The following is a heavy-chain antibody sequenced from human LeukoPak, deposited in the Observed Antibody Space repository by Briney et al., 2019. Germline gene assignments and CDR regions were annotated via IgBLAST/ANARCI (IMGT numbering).Heavy chain of an antibody. Sequence: SGGSLTLSCAASGFTFSISAMSWLRQGTGKGLEWVSALGSGGITYYADSVKGRFTISRDNSKNTLYLQMNSLRAEDTAVYYCAKDYSDSSGYYYGDYRGQGTLVTVSS. D-gene: IGHD3-22*01. V-gene: IGHV3-23*01. CDR1: GFTFSISA. CDR2: LGSGGIT. CDR3: AKDYSDSSGYYYGDY. J-gene: IGHJ4*02.